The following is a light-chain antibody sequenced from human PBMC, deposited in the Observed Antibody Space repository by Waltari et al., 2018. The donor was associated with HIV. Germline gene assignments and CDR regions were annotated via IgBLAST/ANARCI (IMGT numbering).Light chain of an antibody. CDR1: SSEVGGYNY. Sequence: QSAPTQTAYVSGSPGQSITISCTGTSSEVGGYNYDSWYQQHPGKAPKLMIYEVSNRPSGVSNRFSGSKSGNTASLTISGLQAEDEAEYYCSSYTSSSTEVFGTGTKVTVL. J-gene: IGLJ1*01. V-gene: IGLV2-14*01. CDR3: SSYTSSSTEV. CDR2: EVS.